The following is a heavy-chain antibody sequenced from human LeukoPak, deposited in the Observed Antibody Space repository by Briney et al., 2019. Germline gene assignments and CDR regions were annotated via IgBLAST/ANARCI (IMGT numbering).Heavy chain of an antibody. CDR1: GFAFRSLW. J-gene: IGHJ6*02. V-gene: IGHV3-7*01. Sequence: PGGSLRLSCAPSGFAFRSLWMEWVPAAPGKGLERVANINREGSDKNYVDSVKGRFTISRDNAKNSLYLQVNSLRVEDTAVYYCARDGVPGGRDVWGQGTTVTVS. CDR3: ARDGVPGGRDV. D-gene: IGHD3-16*01. CDR2: INREGSDK.